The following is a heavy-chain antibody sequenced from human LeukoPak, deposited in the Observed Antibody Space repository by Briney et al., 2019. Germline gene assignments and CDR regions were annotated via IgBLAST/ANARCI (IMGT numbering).Heavy chain of an antibody. CDR3: ARDLALGYCPSSSCSSPLFDY. Sequence: PETLSLTCTVSGGSISSYYCSWVRQPAGKGLEWIGRIHTTGGTRYNPSLKSRITMSVDASKNQFSLKLSSVTAADTAMYYCARDLALGYCPSSSCSSPLFDYWGQGTLVTVSS. D-gene: IGHD2-2*01. V-gene: IGHV4-4*07. J-gene: IGHJ4*02. CDR2: IHTTGGT. CDR1: GGSISSYY.